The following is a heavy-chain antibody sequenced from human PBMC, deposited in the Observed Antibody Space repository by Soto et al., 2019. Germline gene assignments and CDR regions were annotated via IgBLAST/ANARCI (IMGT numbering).Heavy chain of an antibody. CDR3: ARDRPMGWGDYNYGMDV. CDR1: GFTFSDYY. V-gene: IGHV3-11*05. J-gene: IGHJ6*02. D-gene: IGHD1-26*01. Sequence: GGSLRRSCAASGFTFSDYYMSWIRQAPGKGLEWVSYISSSSSYTNYADSVKGRFTISRDNAKNSLYLQMNSLRAEDTAVYYCARDRPMGWGDYNYGMDVWGQGTTVTVSS. CDR2: ISSSSSYT.